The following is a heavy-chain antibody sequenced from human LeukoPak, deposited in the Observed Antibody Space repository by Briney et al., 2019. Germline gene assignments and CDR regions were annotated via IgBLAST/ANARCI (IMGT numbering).Heavy chain of an antibody. CDR2: IYYSGST. D-gene: IGHD3-22*01. Sequence: SETLSLTCTVSGVSISSYYWSWIRQPPGKGLEWIGYIYYSGSTNYNPSLKSRVTISVDTSKNQFSLKLSSVTAADTAVYYCARLADNYYDSSGSGLDYWGQGTLVTVSS. J-gene: IGHJ4*02. CDR3: ARLADNYYDSSGSGLDY. CDR1: GVSISSYY. V-gene: IGHV4-59*01.